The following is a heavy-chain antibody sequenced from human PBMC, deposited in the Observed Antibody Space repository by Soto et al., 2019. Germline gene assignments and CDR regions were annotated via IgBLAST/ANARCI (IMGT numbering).Heavy chain of an antibody. CDR3: GRRDVHNWFDH. J-gene: IGHJ5*02. CDR2: IDPSDPYT. CDR1: LSSITTYL. Sequence: GESLEISLKGSLSSITTYLISLVRQMPGKGLACTGRIDPSDPYTTYSPSFQGHVTIAADQSMSTAYLDWSSLKDSDTGMYCCGRRDVHNWFDHWGHGSLVTVSS. V-gene: IGHV5-10-1*01.